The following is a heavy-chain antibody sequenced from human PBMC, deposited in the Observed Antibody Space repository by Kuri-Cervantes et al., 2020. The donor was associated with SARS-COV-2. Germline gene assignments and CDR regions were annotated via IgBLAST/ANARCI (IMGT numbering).Heavy chain of an antibody. CDR3: ARGAWVGAGRAAYCSSTSCPRHYYYYYYMDV. Sequence: ASVKVSCKASGYTFTGYYMHWVRQAPGQGLEWMGWINPNSGGSNYAQKFQGRVTMTRDTSISTAYMELSRLRSDDTAVYYCARGAWVGAGRAAYCSSTSCPRHYYYYYYMDVWGKGTTVTVSS. V-gene: IGHV1-2*02. D-gene: IGHD2-2*01. CDR2: INPNSGGS. J-gene: IGHJ6*03. CDR1: GYTFTGYY.